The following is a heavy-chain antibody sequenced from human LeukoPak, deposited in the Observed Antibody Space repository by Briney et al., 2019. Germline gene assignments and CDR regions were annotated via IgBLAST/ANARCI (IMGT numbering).Heavy chain of an antibody. V-gene: IGHV3-33*06. Sequence: GGSLRLSCAASGLSFSSFAMHWIRQAPGKRLEWVAAIWYDVGNKNYGPSVEGRFTISRDNPRNTLYLQMNSLRAEDTAVYYCAKEPCYGSGSYHIPDPFDIWGQGTMGTVSS. J-gene: IGHJ3*02. D-gene: IGHD3-10*01. CDR1: GLSFSSFA. CDR3: AKEPCYGSGSYHIPDPFDI. CDR2: IWYDVGNK.